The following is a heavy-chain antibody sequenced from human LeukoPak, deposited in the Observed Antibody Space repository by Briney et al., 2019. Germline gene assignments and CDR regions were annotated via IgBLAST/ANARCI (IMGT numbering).Heavy chain of an antibody. CDR3: ARDPFISFRVPLDY. D-gene: IGHD3-16*01. Sequence: GASVKVSCKVSGYTLTELSMHWARQAPGQGLEWMGWINPNSGGTNYAQKFQGRVTMTRDTSISTAYMELSRLRSDDTAVYYCARDPFISFRVPLDYWGQGTLVTVSS. J-gene: IGHJ4*02. CDR1: GYTLTELS. V-gene: IGHV1-2*02. CDR2: INPNSGGT.